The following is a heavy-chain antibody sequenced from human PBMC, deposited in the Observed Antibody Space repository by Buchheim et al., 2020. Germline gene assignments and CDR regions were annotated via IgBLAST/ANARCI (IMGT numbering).Heavy chain of an antibody. CDR2: ISYDGSNK. Sequence: QVQLVESGGGVVQPGRSLRLSCAASGFTFSSYGMHWVRQAPGKGLEWVAVISYDGSNKYYADSVKGRFTISRDNSKNTLYLQMNSLRAEDTAVYYCAKDHTDDLWSGHIDYWGQGTL. CDR3: AKDHTDDLWSGHIDY. J-gene: IGHJ4*02. V-gene: IGHV3-30*18. D-gene: IGHD3-3*01. CDR1: GFTFSSYG.